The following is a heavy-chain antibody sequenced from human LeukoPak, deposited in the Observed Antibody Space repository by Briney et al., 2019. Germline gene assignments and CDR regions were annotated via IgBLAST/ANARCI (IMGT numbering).Heavy chain of an antibody. CDR3: ASPRGSGSPNWHFDL. V-gene: IGHV3-21*01. D-gene: IGHD3-10*01. CDR2: ISSGGDYV. Sequence: PGGSLRLSCAASGFTFSSYSMNWVRQAPGKGLEWVSSISSGGDYVFYADSVKGRIAISRDNANYSVFLQMNSLRAEDTAVYYCASPRGSGSPNWHFDLWGRGTLITVSS. J-gene: IGHJ2*01. CDR1: GFTFSSYS.